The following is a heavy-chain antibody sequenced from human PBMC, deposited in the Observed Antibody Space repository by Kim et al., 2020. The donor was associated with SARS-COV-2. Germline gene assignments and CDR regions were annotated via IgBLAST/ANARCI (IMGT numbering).Heavy chain of an antibody. CDR3: ARPFRSGSYSGAFDI. CDR1: GGSISSGGYY. Sequence: SQTLSLTCTVSGGSISSGGYYWSWIRQHPGKGLEWIGYIYYSGSTYYNPSLKSRVTISVDTSKNQFSLKLSSVTAADTAVYYCARPFRSGSYSGAFDIWGQGTMVTVSS. J-gene: IGHJ3*02. CDR2: IYYSGST. D-gene: IGHD1-26*01. V-gene: IGHV4-31*02.